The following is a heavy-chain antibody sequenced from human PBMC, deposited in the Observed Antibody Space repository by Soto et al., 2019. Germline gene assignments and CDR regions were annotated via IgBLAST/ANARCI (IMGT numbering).Heavy chain of an antibody. Sequence: SGPTLVNPTQTLTLTCTFSGFSLSTSGVGVGWIRQPPGKALEWLALIYWDDDKRYSPSLKSRLTITKDTSKNQVVLTMTNMDPVDTATYYCAHEGNKYGVDYNWFDPWGQGTLVTVSS. V-gene: IGHV2-5*02. CDR1: GFSLSTSGVG. D-gene: IGHD4-17*01. J-gene: IGHJ5*02. CDR3: AHEGNKYGVDYNWFDP. CDR2: IYWDDDK.